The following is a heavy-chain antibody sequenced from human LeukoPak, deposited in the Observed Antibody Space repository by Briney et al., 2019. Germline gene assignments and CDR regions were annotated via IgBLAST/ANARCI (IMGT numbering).Heavy chain of an antibody. CDR1: GFTFSSYW. D-gene: IGHD3-10*02. Sequence: GGSLRLSCAASGFTFSSYWMHWVRHAPGKGLVWVSRINSDGSSTSYADSVKGRFTISRDNAKNSLYLQMNSLRAEDTAVYYCAELGITMIGGVWGKGTTVTISS. CDR3: AELGITMIGGV. V-gene: IGHV3-74*01. CDR2: INSDGSST. J-gene: IGHJ6*04.